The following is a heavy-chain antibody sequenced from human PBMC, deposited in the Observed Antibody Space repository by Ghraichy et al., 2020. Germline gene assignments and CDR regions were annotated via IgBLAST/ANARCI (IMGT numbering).Heavy chain of an antibody. CDR3: ARDLNYDFWSGYYKTFDY. Sequence: GGSLRLSCAASGFTFSSYWMSWVRQAPGKGLEWVANIKQDGSEKYYVDSVKGRFTISRDNAKNSLYLQMNSLRAEDTAVYYCARDLNYDFWSGYYKTFDYWGQGTLVTVSS. V-gene: IGHV3-7*01. J-gene: IGHJ4*02. CDR2: IKQDGSEK. D-gene: IGHD3-3*01. CDR1: GFTFSSYW.